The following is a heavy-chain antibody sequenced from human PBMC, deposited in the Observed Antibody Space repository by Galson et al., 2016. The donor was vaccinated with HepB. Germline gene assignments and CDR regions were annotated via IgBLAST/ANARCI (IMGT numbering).Heavy chain of an antibody. CDR1: GFTFSDAY. CDR2: ARNKAHSHTT. D-gene: IGHD2-2*01. Sequence: SLRLSCAASGFTFSDAYMDWVRQAPGKGLEWVGRARNKAHSHTTECAASVKGRFTISRDDSKNSLYLQMNSLKTEDTAVYYCARVGYCISPNCYGLDFWGRGTLVTVSS. CDR3: ARVGYCISPNCYGLDF. V-gene: IGHV3-72*01. J-gene: IGHJ4*02.